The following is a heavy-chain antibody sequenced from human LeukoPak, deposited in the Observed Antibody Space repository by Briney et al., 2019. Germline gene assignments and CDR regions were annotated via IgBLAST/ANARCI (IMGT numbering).Heavy chain of an antibody. CDR3: ARGVYKPVD. CDR2: IPSSGST. CDR1: GGSISNNY. V-gene: IGHV4-59*01. J-gene: IGHJ4*01. D-gene: IGHD5/OR15-5a*01. Sequence: PSETLSLTCTVSGGSISNNYCSWIRQPPGKGLEWIGYIPSSGSTNFNPSLKSRVTISVDTSKNQFSLKLTSVTAADTAVYYCARGVYKPVDWGHGTLVTVSS.